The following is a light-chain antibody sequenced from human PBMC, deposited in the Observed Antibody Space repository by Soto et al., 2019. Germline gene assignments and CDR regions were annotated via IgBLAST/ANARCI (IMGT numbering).Light chain of an antibody. CDR2: EVS. Sequence: QSVLTQPPSASGSPGQSVTISCPGTSSDVGFDNYVSWYQRHPGKAPKLLIYEVSKWPSGVPDRFSGSKSGTTAYLTVSGLQADDEADYYCLSYTNIKTLVFGGGTK. CDR3: LSYTNIKTLV. V-gene: IGLV2-8*01. J-gene: IGLJ2*01. CDR1: SSDVGFDNY.